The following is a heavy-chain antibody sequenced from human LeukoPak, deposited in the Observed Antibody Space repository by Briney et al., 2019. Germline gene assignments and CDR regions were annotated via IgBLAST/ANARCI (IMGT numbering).Heavy chain of an antibody. CDR2: IYSDGST. CDR1: GFTVSSNY. CDR3: ARVTDSSGYYAFDI. V-gene: IGHV3-53*01. J-gene: IGHJ3*02. Sequence: PGGSLRLSCAASGFTVSSNYMSWVRQAPGKGLEWVSVIYSDGSTYYADSVKGRFTISRDNSKNTLYLQMNSLRAEDTAVYYCARVTDSSGYYAFDIWGQGTMVTVSS. D-gene: IGHD3-22*01.